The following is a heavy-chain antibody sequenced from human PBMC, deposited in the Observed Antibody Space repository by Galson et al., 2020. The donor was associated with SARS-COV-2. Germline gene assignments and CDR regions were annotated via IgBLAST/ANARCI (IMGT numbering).Heavy chain of an antibody. V-gene: IGHV4-39*01. CDR1: GGSVRSSGKY. D-gene: IGHD3-9*01. Sequence: SETLSLTYTVPGGSVRSSGKYWVWIRQSPGKGLEYIGSIHYSGSTYYNPSLKSRVTTSVDTSKNQVSLKLSSVTAADTAVYYCARGAYDPLAGHYRDYGMDVWGQGTTVTVSS. CDR3: ARGAYDPLAGHYRDYGMDV. CDR2: IHYSGST. J-gene: IGHJ6*02.